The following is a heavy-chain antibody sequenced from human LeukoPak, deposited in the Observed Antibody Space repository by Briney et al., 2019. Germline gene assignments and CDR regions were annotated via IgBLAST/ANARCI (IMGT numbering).Heavy chain of an antibody. J-gene: IGHJ4*02. Sequence: ASVGVSCKASGYTFTSYYMHWVRQAPGQGLEWMGIINPSGGSTSYAQKFQGRVTMTRDTSASTVYMELSSLRSEDTAVYYCARVLVRGSYYHAYFDYWGQGTLVTVSS. CDR1: GYTFTSYY. V-gene: IGHV1-46*01. CDR3: ARVLVRGSYYHAYFDY. D-gene: IGHD1-26*01. CDR2: INPSGGST.